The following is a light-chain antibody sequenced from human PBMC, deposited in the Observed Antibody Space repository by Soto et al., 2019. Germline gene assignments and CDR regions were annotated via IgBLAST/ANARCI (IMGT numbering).Light chain of an antibody. CDR2: DAS. CDR1: QSVSSS. V-gene: IGKV3-20*01. CDR3: QQYGSSPRT. Sequence: EIVLTHSPATLSLSPWERATLSCRASQSVSSSLAWYQQKPGQAPRLLIYDASSRATGIPDRFSGSGSGTDFTLTISRLEPEDFAVYYCQQYGSSPRTFGHGTKVDIK. J-gene: IGKJ1*01.